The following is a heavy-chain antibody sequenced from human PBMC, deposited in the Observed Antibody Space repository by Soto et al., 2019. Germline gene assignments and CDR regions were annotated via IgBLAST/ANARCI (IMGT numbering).Heavy chain of an antibody. CDR1: GFTFSNYW. CDR3: ARVPNCDSSSCYSYFDF. D-gene: IGHD2-2*01. CDR2: ISSDGTST. Sequence: EMQLVVSGGGLVQPGGSLRLSCAASGFTFSNYWMHWVRQAPGKGPVWVSRISSDGTSTTYADSVKGRFTISRDNAKNTLYLQVNSLRAEDTAVYYCARVPNCDSSSCYSYFDFWGQGALITVSS. V-gene: IGHV3-74*01. J-gene: IGHJ4*02.